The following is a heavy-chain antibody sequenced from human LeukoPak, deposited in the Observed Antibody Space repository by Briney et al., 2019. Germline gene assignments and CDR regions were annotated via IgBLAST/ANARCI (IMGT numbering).Heavy chain of an antibody. CDR2: INPSGGST. J-gene: IGHJ4*02. V-gene: IGHV1-46*01. CDR3: ARIPSGGQQWLALDY. CDR1: GYTFTGYY. D-gene: IGHD6-19*01. Sequence: GASVTVSCTASGYTFTGYYMHWVRQAPGQGLEWMGIINPSGGSTSYAQKFQSRVTMTRDTSTSTVYMELSSLRSEDTAVYYCARIPSGGQQWLALDYWGQGTLVTVSS.